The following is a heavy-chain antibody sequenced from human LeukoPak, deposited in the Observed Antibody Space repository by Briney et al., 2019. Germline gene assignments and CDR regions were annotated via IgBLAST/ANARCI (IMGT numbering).Heavy chain of an antibody. J-gene: IGHJ6*03. D-gene: IGHD6-13*01. CDR2: IIPIFGTA. CDR3: ARVGSSSRLGYYYMDV. Sequence: ASVKVSCKASGGTFSSYAISWLRQAPGQGLEWMGGIIPIFGTANYAQKFQGRVTITADESTSTAYVELSSLRSEDTAVYYCARVGSSSRLGYYYMDVWGKGTTVTVSS. V-gene: IGHV1-69*13. CDR1: GGTFSSYA.